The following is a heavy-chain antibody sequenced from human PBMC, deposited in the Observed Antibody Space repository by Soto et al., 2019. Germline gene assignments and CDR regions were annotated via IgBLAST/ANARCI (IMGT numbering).Heavy chain of an antibody. D-gene: IGHD1-26*01. CDR1: GFTFKYDW. J-gene: IGHJ1*01. V-gene: IGHV3-7*01. Sequence: GGSLRLSCVASGFTFKYDWMSWVRQSPGKGLEWVANINDDGSEEYYLDSVRGRFTISRDNAKNSLFLHMNSLTTEDTAVYFCGRELIVGPAEYFEDWGQGTRVTVSS. CDR3: GRELIVGPAEYFED. CDR2: INDDGSEE.